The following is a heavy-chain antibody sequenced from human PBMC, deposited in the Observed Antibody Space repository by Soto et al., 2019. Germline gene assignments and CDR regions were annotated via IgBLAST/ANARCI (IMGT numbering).Heavy chain of an antibody. CDR2: IYYSGST. CDR3: ARGSRVDAFDI. V-gene: IGHV4-30-4*01. J-gene: IGHJ3*02. CDR1: GGSISSGDYY. Sequence: SETLSLTCTVSGGSISSGDYYWSWIRQPSGKGLEWIGYIYYSGSTYYNPSLKSRVTISVDTSKNQFSLKLSSVTAADTAVYYCARGSRVDAFDIWGQGTMVTGSS. D-gene: IGHD2-2*01.